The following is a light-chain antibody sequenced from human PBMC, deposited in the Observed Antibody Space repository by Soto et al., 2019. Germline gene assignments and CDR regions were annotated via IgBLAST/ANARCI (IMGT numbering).Light chain of an antibody. CDR2: KAS. CDR1: QTISSW. Sequence: DIQMTQSPSTLSASVGDRVTITCRASQTISSWLAWYQQKLGKAPKLLIYKASSLEGGVPSRFSGSGSGTEFTLTISSLQPYDSATYYCQQYNGTFGQGTKVEVK. V-gene: IGKV1-5*03. J-gene: IGKJ1*01. CDR3: QQYNGT.